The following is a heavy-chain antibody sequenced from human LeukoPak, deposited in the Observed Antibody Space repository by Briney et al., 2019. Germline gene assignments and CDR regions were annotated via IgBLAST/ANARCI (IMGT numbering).Heavy chain of an antibody. CDR2: ISYDGSNK. D-gene: IGHD6-19*01. Sequence: GGSLRLSCAASGFTFSSYAMHWVRQAPGKGLEWVAVISYDGSNKYYADSVKGRFTISGDNSKNTLYLQMNSLRAEDTAVYYCARDFRAVAESYYYYYMDVWGKGTTVTVSS. CDR3: ARDFRAVAESYYYYYMDV. J-gene: IGHJ6*03. CDR1: GFTFSSYA. V-gene: IGHV3-30-3*01.